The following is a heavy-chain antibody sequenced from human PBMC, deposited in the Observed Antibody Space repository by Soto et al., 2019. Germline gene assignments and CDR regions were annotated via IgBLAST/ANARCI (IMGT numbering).Heavy chain of an antibody. CDR1: GYTFTRFG. CDR2: ISAYNGNT. D-gene: IGHD2-8*01. V-gene: IGHV1-18*01. CDR3: ARDRSMYYDMDD. Sequence: QVQLVQSGGEVKKPGASVKVSCKATGYTFTRFGISWVRQAPGQGLEWMGWISAYNGNTNYAQKLQGRVTMTTDTSTSTAYMELRSLTSDDTAVYYCARDRSMYYDMDDWGQGTTVTVSS. J-gene: IGHJ6*02.